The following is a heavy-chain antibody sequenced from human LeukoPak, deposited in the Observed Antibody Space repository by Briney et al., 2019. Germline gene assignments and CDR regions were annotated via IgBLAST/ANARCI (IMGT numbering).Heavy chain of an antibody. CDR3: ARGRMVVVVRGNAFDI. J-gene: IGHJ3*02. CDR2: ISSSGSTI. CDR1: GFTFSSYS. V-gene: IGHV3-48*04. D-gene: IGHD3-22*01. Sequence: GGSLRLSCAASGFTFSSYSMNWVRQAPGKGLEWVSYISSSGSTIYYADSVKGRFTISRDNAKNSLYLQMNSLRAEDTAVYYCARGRMVVVVRGNAFDIWGQGTMVTVSS.